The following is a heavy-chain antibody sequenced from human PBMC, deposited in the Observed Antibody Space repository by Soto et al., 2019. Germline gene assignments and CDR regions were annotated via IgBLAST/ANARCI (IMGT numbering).Heavy chain of an antibody. Sequence: SETLSLTCTVSGGSISSSSFHWGWIRQPPGKGREWIGSIYYSGSTYYNPSLKSRVTMSVDRSRNQFSLKLNSVTAADTAVHYCARVRREYDNSGPVDYWGQGTLVTVS. J-gene: IGHJ4*02. CDR3: ARVRREYDNSGPVDY. CDR2: IYYSGST. D-gene: IGHD3-22*01. CDR1: GGSISSSSFH. V-gene: IGHV4-39*07.